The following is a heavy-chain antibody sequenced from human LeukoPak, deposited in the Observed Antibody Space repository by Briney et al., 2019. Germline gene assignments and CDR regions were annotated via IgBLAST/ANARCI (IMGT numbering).Heavy chain of an antibody. J-gene: IGHJ6*02. D-gene: IGHD2-2*01. CDR1: GYTFTSYG. CDR3: ARVGYCSSTSCLYYYYGMDV. CDR2: ISAYNGNT. V-gene: IGHV1-18*01. Sequence: ASVKVSCKASGYTFTSYGISWVRQAPGQGLEWMGWISAYNGNTNYAQKLQGRVTMTTDTSTSTAYMELRSLRSDDTAVYYCARVGYCSSTSCLYYYYGMDVWGQGTTVTVSS.